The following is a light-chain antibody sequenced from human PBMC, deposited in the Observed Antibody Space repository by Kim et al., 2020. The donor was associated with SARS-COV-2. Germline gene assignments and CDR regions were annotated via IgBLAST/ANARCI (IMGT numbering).Light chain of an antibody. Sequence: QAGLTQPPSVSKGLGQTATLTCTGSSNDVGSHGAAWLQQHQGHPPKLLSYRTNNRPSGISERFSASGSGNTASLTITGLQPEDEADYYCSSWVSSLTGYVLGSGTKVTVL. J-gene: IGLJ1*01. CDR3: SSWVSSLTGYV. CDR2: RTN. CDR1: SNDVGSHG. V-gene: IGLV10-54*01.